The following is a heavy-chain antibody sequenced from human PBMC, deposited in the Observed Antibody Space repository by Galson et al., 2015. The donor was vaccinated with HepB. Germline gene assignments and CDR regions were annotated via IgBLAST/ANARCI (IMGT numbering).Heavy chain of an antibody. D-gene: IGHD2-2*01. CDR1: GGTFSSYA. V-gene: IGHV1-69*13. CDR3: ARDTGLYCSSTSCYEGFDY. Sequence: SVKVSCKASGGTFSSYAISWVRQAPGQGLEWMGGIIPIFGTANYAQKFQGRVTITADESTSTAYMELSSLRSEDTAVYYCARDTGLYCSSTSCYEGFDYWGQGTLVTVSS. CDR2: IIPIFGTA. J-gene: IGHJ4*02.